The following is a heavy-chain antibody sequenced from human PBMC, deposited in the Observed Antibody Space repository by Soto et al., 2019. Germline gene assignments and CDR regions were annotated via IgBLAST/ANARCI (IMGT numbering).Heavy chain of an antibody. CDR1: GYTFTSYA. Sequence: GASVKVSSKASGYTFTSYAMHWVRQAPGQRLEWMGWINAGNGNTKYSQKFQGRVTITRDTSASTAYMELSSLRSEDTAVYYCARGHDFWSGLYYMDVWGKGTTVTVSS. D-gene: IGHD3-3*01. V-gene: IGHV1-3*01. CDR3: ARGHDFWSGLYYMDV. J-gene: IGHJ6*03. CDR2: INAGNGNT.